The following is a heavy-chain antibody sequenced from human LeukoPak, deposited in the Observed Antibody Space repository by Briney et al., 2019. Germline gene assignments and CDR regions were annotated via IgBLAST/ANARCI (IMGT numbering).Heavy chain of an antibody. CDR1: GFTFSSYG. D-gene: IGHD6-13*01. J-gene: IGHJ6*03. CDR2: IRYDGSNK. Sequence: GGSLRLSCAASGFTFSSYGMHWVRQAPGKGLEWVAFIRYDGSNKYYADSVKGRFTVSRDNSKNTLYLQMNSLRAEDTAVYYCAKDRLGSSWTYYYYYYMDVWGKGTTVTISS. V-gene: IGHV3-30*02. CDR3: AKDRLGSSWTYYYYYYMDV.